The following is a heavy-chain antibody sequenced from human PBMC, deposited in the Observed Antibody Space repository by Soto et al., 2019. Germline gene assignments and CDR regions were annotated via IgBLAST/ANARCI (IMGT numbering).Heavy chain of an antibody. J-gene: IGHJ6*02. CDR1: GFTFSSYS. Sequence: EVQLVESGGGLVQPGGSLRLSCAASGFTFSSYSMNRVRQAPGKGLEWVSYISSSSSTIYYADSVKGRFTISRDDAENSLYLQMNSLRAEDTAVYYCAREGPAEQQLVLNRMDVWGQGTTVTVSS. CDR2: ISSSSSTI. D-gene: IGHD6-13*01. CDR3: AREGPAEQQLVLNRMDV. V-gene: IGHV3-48*01.